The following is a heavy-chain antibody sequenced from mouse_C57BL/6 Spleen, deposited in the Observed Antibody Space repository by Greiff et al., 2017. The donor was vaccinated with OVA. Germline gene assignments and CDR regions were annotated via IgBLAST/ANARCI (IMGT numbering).Heavy chain of an antibody. J-gene: IGHJ4*01. CDR1: GYTFTSYW. CDR2: IYPGSGST. D-gene: IGHD1-1*01. V-gene: IGHV1-55*01. CDR3: ARDPYYYGSSYGGAMDY. Sequence: QVQLKQPGAELVKPGASVKMSCKASGYTFTSYWITWVKQRPGQGLEWIGDIYPGSGSTNYNEKFKSKATLTVDTSSSTAYMQLSSLTSEDSAVYYCARDPYYYGSSYGGAMDYWGQGTSVTVSS.